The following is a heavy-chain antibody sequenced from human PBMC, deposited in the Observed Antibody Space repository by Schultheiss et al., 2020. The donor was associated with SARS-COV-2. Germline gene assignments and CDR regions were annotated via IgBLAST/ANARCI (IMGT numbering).Heavy chain of an antibody. CDR3: ARDSHLVGYYFDY. D-gene: IGHD2-8*02. J-gene: IGHJ4*02. CDR2: IWYDGSNK. Sequence: GGSLRLSCAASGFTFSRYGIHWVRQAPGKGLEWVTVIWYDGSNKYYADSVRGRFTISRDNSKNTLYLQMNSLRAEDTAVYYCARDSHLVGYYFDYWGQGTLVTVSS. CDR1: GFTFSRYG. V-gene: IGHV3-33*01.